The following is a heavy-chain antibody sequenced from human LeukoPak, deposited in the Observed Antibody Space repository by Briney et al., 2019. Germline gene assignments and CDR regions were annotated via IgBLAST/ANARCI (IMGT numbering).Heavy chain of an antibody. Sequence: GGSLRLSCAASGFTFSNFAMSWVRQAPGKGLEWVSGLDGGGGSTYYADSVKGRFTISRDHSKNTLDLQMNSLRVEDTAIYYCAKGGGRATYYFAYWGQGTLVTVSS. D-gene: IGHD3-16*01. CDR2: LDGGGGST. V-gene: IGHV3-23*01. J-gene: IGHJ4*02. CDR1: GFTFSNFA. CDR3: AKGGGRATYYFAY.